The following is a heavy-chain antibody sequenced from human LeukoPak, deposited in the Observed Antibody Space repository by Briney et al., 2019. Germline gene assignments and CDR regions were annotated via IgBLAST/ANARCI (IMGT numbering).Heavy chain of an antibody. D-gene: IGHD3-10*02. V-gene: IGHV3-21*01. CDR3: AGLGIPMIGGV. CDR1: GFTFTRYI. J-gene: IGHJ6*04. Sequence: GGSLRLSCAASGFTFTRYIMSWVRQAPGKGLEWVSSIISVITYIYYADTVKGRFTLSTDKAKKSLYLQMNSLREQGTAVYFCAGLGIPMIGGVWGKGTTVTISS. CDR2: IISVITYI.